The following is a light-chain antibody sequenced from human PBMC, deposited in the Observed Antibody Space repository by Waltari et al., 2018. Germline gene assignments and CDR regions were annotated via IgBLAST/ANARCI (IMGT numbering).Light chain of an antibody. J-gene: IGKJ5*01. CDR1: QDIRTS. Sequence: DIQMTQSPSSVSASIGDRVTITCRASQDIRTSLAWYQQKPGNAPKRLIVVASSLQSGVPPRFSGSGSGTDFTLTINSLQPEDFASYYCQQANSFPLTFGQGTRLEIK. CDR3: QQANSFPLT. CDR2: VAS. V-gene: IGKV1-12*01.